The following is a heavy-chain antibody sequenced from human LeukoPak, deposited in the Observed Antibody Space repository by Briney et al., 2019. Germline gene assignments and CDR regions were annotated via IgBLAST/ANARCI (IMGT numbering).Heavy chain of an antibody. CDR3: TRGVLLEGRGAFDI. CDR2: INPNSGGT. V-gene: IGHV1-2*02. J-gene: IGHJ3*02. Sequence: GASVKLSCKASGYTFSVYWIHWVRLAPRQGLEWMGWINPNSGGTNFAQKLQGRVTMTRDTSISTVYMELSSLTSDDTAVYYCTRGVLLEGRGAFDIWGQGTMVTVSS. CDR1: GYTFSVYW. D-gene: IGHD3-3*01.